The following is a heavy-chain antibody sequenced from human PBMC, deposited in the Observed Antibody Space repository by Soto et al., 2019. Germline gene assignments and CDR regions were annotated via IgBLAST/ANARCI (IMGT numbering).Heavy chain of an antibody. CDR3: AKSGYGSGSYYATHYYYGMEV. Sequence: TXGSLRLSCAASGFTFSSYAMSWVRQAPGKGLEWVSAISGSGGSTYYADSVKGRFTISRDNSKNTLYLQMNSLRAEDTAVYYCAKSGYGSGSYYATHYYYGMEVWGQGTTVTVS. CDR2: ISGSGGST. J-gene: IGHJ6*02. CDR1: GFTFSSYA. V-gene: IGHV3-23*01. D-gene: IGHD3-10*01.